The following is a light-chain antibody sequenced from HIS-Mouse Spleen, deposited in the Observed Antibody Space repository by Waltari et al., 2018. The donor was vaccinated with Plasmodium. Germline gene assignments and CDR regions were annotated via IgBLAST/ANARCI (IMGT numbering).Light chain of an antibody. V-gene: IGLV2-8*01. CDR2: EVS. CDR3: SSYAGSNNLV. CDR1: SSDVGGYNY. Sequence: QSALTQPPSASGSPGQSVTISCTGPSSDVGGYNYVSWYQPPPGKAPKLMIYEVSKRPSGVPDRFSGSKSGNTASLTVSGLQAEDEADYYCSSYAGSNNLVFGGGTKLTVL. J-gene: IGLJ2*01.